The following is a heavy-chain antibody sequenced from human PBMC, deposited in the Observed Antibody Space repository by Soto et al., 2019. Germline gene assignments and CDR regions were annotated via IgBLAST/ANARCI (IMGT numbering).Heavy chain of an antibody. D-gene: IGHD6-13*01. Sequence: EGQLVESGGGLVQPGGSLRLSCAASGFRFSGYWMGWARQFPGKRLEWVANIKQGGSEKYYVHSVKGRFTISRENAKNSMYLQKDSQRFENTAVYYCASLGAAWYAPHPSDYGGQGTLVT. CDR1: GFRFSGYW. J-gene: IGHJ4*02. V-gene: IGHV3-7*01. CDR2: IKQGGSEK. CDR3: ASLGAAWYAPHPSDY.